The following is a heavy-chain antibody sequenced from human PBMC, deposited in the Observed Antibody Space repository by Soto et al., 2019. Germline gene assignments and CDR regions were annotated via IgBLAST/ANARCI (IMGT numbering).Heavy chain of an antibody. CDR3: ARGRGYSGYDY. D-gene: IGHD5-12*01. Sequence: PSETLSLTYAVYGGSFSGYYWSWIRQPPGKGLEWIGEINHSGSTNYNPSLKSRVTISVDTSKNQFSLKLSSVTAADTAVYYCARGRGYSGYDYWGQGTLVTVSS. CDR1: GGSFSGYY. V-gene: IGHV4-34*01. CDR2: INHSGST. J-gene: IGHJ4*02.